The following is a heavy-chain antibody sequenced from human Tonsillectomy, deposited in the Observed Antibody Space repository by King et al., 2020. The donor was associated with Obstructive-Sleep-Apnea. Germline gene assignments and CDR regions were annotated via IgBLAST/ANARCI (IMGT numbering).Heavy chain of an antibody. D-gene: IGHD4-23*01. J-gene: IGHJ6*02. CDR3: ARDKYGGNSGYYYYGMDV. CDR2: ISYDGSNK. CDR1: GFTFSSYA. V-gene: IGHV3-30*04. Sequence: VQLVESGGGVVQPGRSLRLSCAASGFTFSSYAMHWVRQAPGKGLELVAVISYDGSNKYYADSVKGRFTISRDNSKNTLYLQMNSLRAEDTAVYYCARDKYGGNSGYYYYGMDVWGQGTTVTVSS.